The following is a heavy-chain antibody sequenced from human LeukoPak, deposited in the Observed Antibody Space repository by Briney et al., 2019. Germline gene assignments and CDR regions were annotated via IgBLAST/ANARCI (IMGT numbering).Heavy chain of an antibody. CDR3: AKDLQGRDFDWLLPGYYFDY. CDR2: VSGSGGST. V-gene: IGHV3-23*01. J-gene: IGHJ4*02. Sequence: GGSLRLSCAASGFTFSSYAMSWVRQAPGKGREWVSAVSGSGGSTYYADSVKGRFSISRDNSKNTLYLKMISLGAKDTAVYYCAKDLQGRDFDWLLPGYYFDYWGQGTLVTVSS. D-gene: IGHD3-9*01. CDR1: GFTFSSYA.